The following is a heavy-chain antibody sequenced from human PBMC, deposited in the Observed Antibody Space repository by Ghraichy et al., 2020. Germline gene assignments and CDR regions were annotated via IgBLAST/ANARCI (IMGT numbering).Heavy chain of an antibody. Sequence: SETLSLTCAVYGGSFSGYYWSWIRQPPGKGLEWIGEINHSGSTNYNPSLKSRVTISVDTSKNQFSLKLSSVTAADTAVYYCARGHETTVTTGWFDPWGQGTLVTVSS. D-gene: IGHD4-11*01. CDR3: ARGHETTVTTGWFDP. J-gene: IGHJ5*02. CDR1: GGSFSGYY. CDR2: INHSGST. V-gene: IGHV4-34*01.